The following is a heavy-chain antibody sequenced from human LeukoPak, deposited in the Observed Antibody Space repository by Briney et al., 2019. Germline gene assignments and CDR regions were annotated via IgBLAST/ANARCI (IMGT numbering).Heavy chain of an antibody. Sequence: ASVKVSCKASGYTFTSYGISWVRQAPGQGLEWMGWISTYSGNTNYAQKLQGRVTMTTDTSTSTAYMELRSLRSDGTAVYYCAREFYYGSGSDNNWFDPWGQGTLVTVSS. V-gene: IGHV1-18*01. J-gene: IGHJ5*02. CDR2: ISTYSGNT. D-gene: IGHD3-10*01. CDR1: GYTFTSYG. CDR3: AREFYYGSGSDNNWFDP.